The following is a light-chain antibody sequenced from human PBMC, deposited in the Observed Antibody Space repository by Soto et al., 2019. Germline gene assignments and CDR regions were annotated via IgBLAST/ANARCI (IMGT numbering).Light chain of an antibody. CDR2: DVS. V-gene: IGKV1-13*02. CDR1: QDIRGA. CDR3: QQFNSYPRT. Sequence: IQVTQSPSSLSASVGDRVTITCRASQDIRGALAWYQQKPGKAPKLLIYDVSTLESGVPSRFSGSGSGTEFTLTITSLQPEDVGTYYCQQFNSYPRTFGHGTRPEIK. J-gene: IGKJ5*01.